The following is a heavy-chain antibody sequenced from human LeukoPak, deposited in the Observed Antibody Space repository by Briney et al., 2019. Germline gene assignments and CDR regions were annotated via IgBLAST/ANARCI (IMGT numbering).Heavy chain of an antibody. Sequence: GESLKISCKGLGYSFSSYWNAWVRQRPGKGLEWMGIVYPGGSETRYDPSFQGQVTISADSSTSTAYLQWSSLRASDTAMYYCARASRDGYNQNFDHWGQGTLVTVSS. CDR1: GYSFSSYW. CDR3: ARASRDGYNQNFDH. V-gene: IGHV5-51*01. CDR2: VYPGGSET. D-gene: IGHD5-24*01. J-gene: IGHJ4*02.